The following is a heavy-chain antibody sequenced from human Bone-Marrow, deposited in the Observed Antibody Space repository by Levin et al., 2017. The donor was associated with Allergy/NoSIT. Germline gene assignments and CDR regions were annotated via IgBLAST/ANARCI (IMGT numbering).Heavy chain of an antibody. V-gene: IGHV3-33*01. CDR1: GITFSTYG. Sequence: TGGSLRLSCAVSGITFSTYGMHWVRQAPGKGLEWVAVIRYDGSKKYYVDSVKGRFTISRDNSKNTLYLQMNSLRAEDTAVYYCARDNYVGNSGVDYWGQGTLVTVSS. CDR2: IRYDGSKK. J-gene: IGHJ4*02. D-gene: IGHD4-23*01. CDR3: ARDNYVGNSGVDY.